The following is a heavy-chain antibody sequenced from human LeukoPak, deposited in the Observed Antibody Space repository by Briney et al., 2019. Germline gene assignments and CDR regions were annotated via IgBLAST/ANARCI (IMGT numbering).Heavy chain of an antibody. D-gene: IGHD2-2*01. CDR3: ARDYGVSYCSSTSCYYGWFDP. Sequence: GASVKVSCKASGYTFTSYCMHWVRQAPGQGLEWMGIINPSGGSTSYAQKFQGRVTMTRDTSTSTVYMELSSLRSEDTAVYYCARDYGVSYCSSTSCYYGWFDPWGQGTLVTVSS. V-gene: IGHV1-46*01. CDR1: GYTFTSYC. CDR2: INPSGGST. J-gene: IGHJ5*02.